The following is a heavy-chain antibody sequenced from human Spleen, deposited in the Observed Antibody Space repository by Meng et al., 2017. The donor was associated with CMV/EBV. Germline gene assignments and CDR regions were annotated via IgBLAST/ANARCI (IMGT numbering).Heavy chain of an antibody. CDR2: ISGTGATT. CDR1: GFTSSNYA. D-gene: IGHD6-13*01. J-gene: IGHJ4*02. CDR3: AKTTAAARIYYFDY. Sequence: GESLKISCAASGFTSSNYAINWVRQAPGKGLDWISAISGTGATTYYADSVKGRFTISRDNSKNSVHLQMNSLRAEDTAMYYCAKTTAAARIYYFDYWGQGTLVTVSS. V-gene: IGHV3-23*01.